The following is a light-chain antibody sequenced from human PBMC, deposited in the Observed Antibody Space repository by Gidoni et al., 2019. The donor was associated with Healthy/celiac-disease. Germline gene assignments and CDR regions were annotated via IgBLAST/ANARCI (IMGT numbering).Light chain of an antibody. CDR2: AAS. J-gene: IGKJ5*01. Sequence: IQLTQSPSSLSASVGDRFTITCRASQGISSYLAWYQQKPGKAPKLLIYAASTLQSGVPSRFSGSGSGTDFTLTISSLQPEDFATYYCQQLNSYPITFGPGTRLEIK. CDR3: QQLNSYPIT. CDR1: QGISSY. V-gene: IGKV1-9*01.